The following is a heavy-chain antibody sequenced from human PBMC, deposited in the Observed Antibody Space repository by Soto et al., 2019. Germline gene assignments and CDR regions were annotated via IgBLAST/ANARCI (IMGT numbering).Heavy chain of an antibody. D-gene: IGHD6-19*01. CDR3: VRGGSWAGFDY. V-gene: IGHV6-1*01. J-gene: IGHJ4*02. CDR2: TYYRSKWYN. Sequence: SQTLSLTCAVSGDSVSSHSAAWNWSRQSPSRGLEWLGRTYYRSKWYNDYAVSVKSRIAVSPDTSKNQFSLQLNSVTPEDTAVYYCVRGGSWAGFDYWGQGGLVTV. CDR1: GDSVSSHSAA.